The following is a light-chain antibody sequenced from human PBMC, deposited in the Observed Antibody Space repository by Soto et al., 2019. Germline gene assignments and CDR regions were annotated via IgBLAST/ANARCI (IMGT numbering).Light chain of an antibody. V-gene: IGLV2-14*01. J-gene: IGLJ1*01. CDR1: SSDVGGYNY. CDR2: EVT. Sequence: QSALTQPASVSGSPGQSITISCTGTSSDVGGYNYVSWYQQHPGKAPKIIIYEVTNRPSGVSNRFSGSKSGNTASLTISGRQAADDADYYCSSFTSRFTFNYIFGTGTKLTVL. CDR3: SSFTSRFTFNYI.